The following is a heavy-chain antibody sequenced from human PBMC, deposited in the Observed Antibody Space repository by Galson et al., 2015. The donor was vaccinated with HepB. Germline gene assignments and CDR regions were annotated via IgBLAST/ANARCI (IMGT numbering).Heavy chain of an antibody. J-gene: IGHJ4*02. D-gene: IGHD3-10*01. CDR3: ARAFRPMVRGVYMSLCDY. CDR1: GYTFNGYA. Sequence: SVKVSCKASGYTFNGYAISWVRQAPGQGLEWLGSISPYNGNTNYAQKVQGRVTMTTDTSTSTAYMELRSLSSDDTAIYYCARAFRPMVRGVYMSLCDYWVQGTLVAVSS. V-gene: IGHV1-18*01. CDR2: ISPYNGNT.